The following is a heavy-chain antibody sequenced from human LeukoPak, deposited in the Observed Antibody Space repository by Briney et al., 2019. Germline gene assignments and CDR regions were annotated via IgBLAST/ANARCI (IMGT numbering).Heavy chain of an antibody. CDR1: GFIVTSNY. CDR3: ARDPFSSGRIGTGSYYYHGMDV. Sequence: PGGSLRLSCAASGFIVTSNYMNWVRQAPGKGLEWVSILYSDGSTYYADSVKGRFTVSRDTSKNMLYLQMNSLRAEDTAVYYCARDPFSSGRIGTGSYYYHGMDVWGQGTTVTVSS. V-gene: IGHV3-66*01. J-gene: IGHJ6*02. CDR2: LYSDGST. D-gene: IGHD6-19*01.